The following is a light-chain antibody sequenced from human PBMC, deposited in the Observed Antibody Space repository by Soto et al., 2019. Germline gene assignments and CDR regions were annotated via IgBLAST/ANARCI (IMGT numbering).Light chain of an antibody. CDR3: TSWTTSTTMI. V-gene: IGLV2-14*03. J-gene: IGLJ2*01. CDR1: SSDIGAYKF. Sequence: QSVLTQPASVSGSPGQSFTISCTRTSSDIGAYKFVSWYQQHPGKAPKLMLYDVTIRPSGVSNRFSGSKSGNTASLTISGLQAEDEADYYCTSWTTSTTMIFGGGTKLTVL. CDR2: DVT.